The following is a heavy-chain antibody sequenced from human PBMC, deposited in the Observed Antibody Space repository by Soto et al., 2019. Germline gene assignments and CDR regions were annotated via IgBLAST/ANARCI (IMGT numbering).Heavy chain of an antibody. CDR1: GYTFTSYY. V-gene: IGHV1-46*01. CDR3: ARGGCGGDCYSNWFDP. J-gene: IGHJ5*02. Sequence: QVQLVQSGAEVKKPGASVKVSCKASGYTFTSYYMHWVRQAPGQGLEWMGIINPSGGSTSYAQKFQGRVTMPRDTSTSTVYMELSSLRSEDTAVYYCARGGCGGDCYSNWFDPWGQGTLVTVSS. D-gene: IGHD2-21*02. CDR2: INPSGGST.